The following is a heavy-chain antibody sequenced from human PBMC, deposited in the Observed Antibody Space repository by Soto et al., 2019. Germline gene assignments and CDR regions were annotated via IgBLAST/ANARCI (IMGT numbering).Heavy chain of an antibody. CDR2: IYYSVNT. D-gene: IGHD1-26*01. J-gene: IGHJ6*02. CDR3: ARVSGSYYYGMDV. CDR1: GDSIRNSGYY. V-gene: IGHV4-31*03. Sequence: SETLSLTCTVSGDSIRNSGYYWSWIRQHPGKGLEWIGYIYYSVNTYYNPSLKSRVSISVDTSKNQFSLKLSSVTAADTAVYYCARVSGSYYYGMDVWCQGITVTVSS.